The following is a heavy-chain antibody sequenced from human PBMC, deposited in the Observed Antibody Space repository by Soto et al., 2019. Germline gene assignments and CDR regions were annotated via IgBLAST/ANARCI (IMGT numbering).Heavy chain of an antibody. D-gene: IGHD3-10*01. V-gene: IGHV3-30-3*01. CDR3: ARGWFGELLYRGNYYYGMDV. CDR1: GFTFSSYA. J-gene: IGHJ6*02. Sequence: GGSLRLSCAASGFTFSSYAMHWVRQAPGKGLEWVAVISYDGSNKYYADSVKGRFTISRDNSKNTRYLQMNSLRAEDTAVYYCARGWFGELLYRGNYYYGMDVWGQGTTVTVSS. CDR2: ISYDGSNK.